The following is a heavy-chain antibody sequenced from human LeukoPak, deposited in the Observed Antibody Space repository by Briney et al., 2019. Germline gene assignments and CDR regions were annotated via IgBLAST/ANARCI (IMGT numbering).Heavy chain of an antibody. J-gene: IGHJ4*02. Sequence: GGSLRLSCAASGFTFSSYWMHWVRQAPGKGLEWVANINQDGGEKYYVDSVRGRFTISRDNAENSLYLQMNSLRAEDTAVYYCVRAIGANVSYWGQGTLVTVSS. CDR3: VRAIGANVSY. CDR1: GFTFSSYW. V-gene: IGHV3-7*03. D-gene: IGHD3-10*01. CDR2: INQDGGEK.